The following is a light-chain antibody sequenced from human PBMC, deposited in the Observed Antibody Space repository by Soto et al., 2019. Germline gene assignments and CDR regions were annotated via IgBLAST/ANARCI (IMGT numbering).Light chain of an antibody. CDR3: CSYAGSDIV. V-gene: IGLV2-11*01. Sequence: QSALTQPRSVSGSPGQSVTLSCTGTSSDVGGYHYVSWYQHHPGKAPKIIIYDVNKRPSGVPDRFSGSKSGNTASLTISGLQTEDEADYYCCSYAGSDIVFGGGTKLTVL. J-gene: IGLJ2*01. CDR2: DVN. CDR1: SSDVGGYHY.